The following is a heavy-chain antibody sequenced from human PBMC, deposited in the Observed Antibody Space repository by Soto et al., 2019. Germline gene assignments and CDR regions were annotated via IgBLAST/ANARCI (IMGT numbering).Heavy chain of an antibody. V-gene: IGHV1-3*01. CDR2: INAGNGNT. CDR1: GYTFTSYA. J-gene: IGHJ4*02. CDR3: VSQGKTTGDY. D-gene: IGHD1-1*01. Sequence: GASVKVSCKASGYTFTSYAMHWVRQAPGQRLEWMGWINAGNGNTNYAQKFQERVTITRDMSTSTAYMELSSLRSEDTAVYYCVSQGKTTGDYWGQGTLVTVSS.